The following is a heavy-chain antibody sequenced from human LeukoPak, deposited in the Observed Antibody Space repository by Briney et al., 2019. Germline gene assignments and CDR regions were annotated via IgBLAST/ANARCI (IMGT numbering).Heavy chain of an antibody. Sequence: SETLSLTCTVPGGSISSYYWSWIRQPAGKGLEWIGRIYTSGSTNYNPSLKSRVTISVDTSKNQFSLKLSSVTAADTAVYYCARDNYYGSGSYSSYWGQGTLVTVSS. J-gene: IGHJ4*02. CDR2: IYTSGST. CDR1: GGSISSYY. D-gene: IGHD3-10*01. V-gene: IGHV4-4*07. CDR3: ARDNYYGSGSYSSY.